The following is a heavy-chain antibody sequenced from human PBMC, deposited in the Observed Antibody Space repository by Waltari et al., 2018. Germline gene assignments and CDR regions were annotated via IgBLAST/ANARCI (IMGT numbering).Heavy chain of an antibody. J-gene: IGHJ4*02. CDR3: ARRGYCGIDCYSNYFDF. V-gene: IGHV4-34*01. CDR1: GGSFHFYY. CDR2: ITHSGST. Sequence: QVLLQQWGAGLLKPSETLSLTCAVYGGSFHFYYWRWLRQPPGEGLEWIGEITHSGSTNYNPSLKSRVSISVDTPNNQFSLKLTSVTAADTAAYYCARRGYCGIDCYSNYFDFWGQGTLVTVSS. D-gene: IGHD2-21*01.